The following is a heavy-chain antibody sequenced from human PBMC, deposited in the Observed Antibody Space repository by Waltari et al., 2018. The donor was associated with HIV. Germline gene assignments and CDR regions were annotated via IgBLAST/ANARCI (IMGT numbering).Heavy chain of an antibody. V-gene: IGHV1-18*01. D-gene: IGHD3-3*01. J-gene: IGHJ4*02. CDR2: ISANNGNT. Sequence: QDQPVPSGSEVKKPGAYVKVPCKTSGYNFTSYGISWVRQHPEKGLDWVGWISANNGNTHFAQKNQDRVTSTTDMSTSTAYMQLRSLRSDDTAVYYCARVGRGDQYDFWSASMTGGGDYWGQGTLVTVSS. CDR3: ARVGRGDQYDFWSASMTGGGDY. CDR1: GYNFTSYG.